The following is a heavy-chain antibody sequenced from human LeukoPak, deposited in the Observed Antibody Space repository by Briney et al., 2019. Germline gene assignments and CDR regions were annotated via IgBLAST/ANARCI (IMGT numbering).Heavy chain of an antibody. D-gene: IGHD3-9*01. CDR3: ARGYFDWQRFDP. Sequence: PSETLSLTCTVSGGSISSYYWSWIRQPPGKGLEWIGYIYYSGSTNYNPSLKSRVTISVDTSKNQFSLKLSSVTAADTAVYYCARGYFDWQRFDPWGQGTQVTVSS. CDR2: IYYSGST. V-gene: IGHV4-59*01. J-gene: IGHJ5*02. CDR1: GGSISSYY.